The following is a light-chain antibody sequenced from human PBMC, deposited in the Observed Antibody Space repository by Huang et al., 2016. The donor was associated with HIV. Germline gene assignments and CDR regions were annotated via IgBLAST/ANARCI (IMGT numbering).Light chain of an antibody. CDR2: DSS. CDR3: QQSYSMPIT. V-gene: IGKV1-39*01. Sequence: DIQVTQSPSSLSASVGDRVTITCRASQPINTYLNWYQQKPGKAPKLLIYDSSTLQSGVTSRFSGSGSGTDCTLTISSLQPEDFATYYCQQSYSMPITFGLGTRLEI. J-gene: IGKJ5*01. CDR1: QPINTY.